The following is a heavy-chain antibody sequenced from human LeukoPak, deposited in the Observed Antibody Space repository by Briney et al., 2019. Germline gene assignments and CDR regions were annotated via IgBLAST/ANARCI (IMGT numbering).Heavy chain of an antibody. CDR3: ARGSELGATQKNALDI. V-gene: IGHV1-2*02. CDR2: INPSSGDT. CDR1: GYTFIDYY. D-gene: IGHD1-26*01. J-gene: IGHJ3*02. Sequence: ASVKVSCKTSGYTFIDYYLHWVRQAPGRGPEWMGWINPSSGDTNYAQKFQDRVTMTRDTSISTAYMELSGLTSDDTALYFCARGSELGATQKNALDIWGQGTMVTVSS.